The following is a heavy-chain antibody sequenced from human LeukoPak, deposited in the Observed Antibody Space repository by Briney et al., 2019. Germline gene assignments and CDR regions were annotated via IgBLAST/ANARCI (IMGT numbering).Heavy chain of an antibody. D-gene: IGHD4-23*01. J-gene: IGHJ3*02. CDR2: TSGSGDGT. V-gene: IGHV3-23*01. CDR1: GFTFSSYA. CDR3: ARAYGGNVRRGFDI. Sequence: GGSLRLSCAASGFTFSSYAMSWVRQAPGKGLEWVSATSGSGDGTTYADSVRGRFTISRDNSKNTLFLQMNSLRAEDTAVYYCARAYGGNVRRGFDIWGQGTMVTVSS.